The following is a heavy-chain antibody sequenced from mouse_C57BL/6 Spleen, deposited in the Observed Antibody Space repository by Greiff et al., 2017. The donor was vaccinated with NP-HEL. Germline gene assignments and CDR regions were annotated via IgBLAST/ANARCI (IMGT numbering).Heavy chain of an antibody. V-gene: IGHV1-69*01. CDR2: IDPSDSYT. J-gene: IGHJ4*01. CDR1: GYTFTSYW. Sequence: QVQLQQPGAELVMPGASVKLSCKASGYTFTSYWMHWVKQRPGQGLEWIGEIDPSDSYTNYNHKFKGKSTLTVDKSSSTAYMQLSSLTSEDSGVYYGARLRRGDYWGQGTSVNVDS. CDR3: ARLRRGDY. D-gene: IGHD2-12*01.